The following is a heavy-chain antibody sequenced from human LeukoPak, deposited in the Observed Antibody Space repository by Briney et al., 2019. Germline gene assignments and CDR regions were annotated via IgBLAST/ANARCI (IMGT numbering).Heavy chain of an antibody. CDR2: IWYDGSNK. Sequence: GGSLRLSCAASGFTFSSYGMHWVRQAPGKGLEGGAVIWYDGSNKYYADSVKGRFTISRDNSKNTLYLQMNSLRAEDTAVYYCAKSDTAMVYYFDYWGQGTLVTVSS. D-gene: IGHD5-18*01. J-gene: IGHJ4*02. CDR1: GFTFSSYG. V-gene: IGHV3-33*06. CDR3: AKSDTAMVYYFDY.